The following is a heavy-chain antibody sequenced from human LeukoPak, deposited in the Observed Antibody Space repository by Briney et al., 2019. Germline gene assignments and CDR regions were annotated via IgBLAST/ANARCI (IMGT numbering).Heavy chain of an antibody. CDR2: ISAGNGNT. V-gene: IGHV1-3*01. CDR3: ARDSGSGNNDY. D-gene: IGHD1-26*01. Sequence: ASVKVSCKASGYTFTSYAIHWVRQAPGQRLEWMGWISAGNGNTKYSQNFQGRVTFISNTSATTAFMELSSLRSEDAAVYYCARDSGSGNNDYWGQGTLDTVSS. J-gene: IGHJ4*02. CDR1: GYTFTSYA.